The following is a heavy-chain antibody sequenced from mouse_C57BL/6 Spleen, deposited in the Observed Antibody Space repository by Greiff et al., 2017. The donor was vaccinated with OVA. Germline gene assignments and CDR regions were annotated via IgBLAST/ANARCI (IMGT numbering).Heavy chain of an antibody. CDR1: GYTFTSYW. CDR2: IYPGSGST. D-gene: IGHD4-1*01. J-gene: IGHJ4*01. Sequence: QVQLLQPGAELVKPGASVKMSCKASGYTFTSYWITWVRQRPGQGLEWIGDIYPGSGSTNYNEKFKSKATLTVDTSSSTAYMQLSSLTSEDSAVYYCARWLTGSYAMDYWGQGTSVTVSS. CDR3: ARWLTGSYAMDY. V-gene: IGHV1-55*01.